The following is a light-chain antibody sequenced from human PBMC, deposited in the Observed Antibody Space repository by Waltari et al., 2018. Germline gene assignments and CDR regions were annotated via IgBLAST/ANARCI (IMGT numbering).Light chain of an antibody. CDR3: QQYNNWPPMYT. Sequence: EIVMTQSPATLSVSTGERATLSCRASQSVSSNLAGYQQKPGQAPRLFIYGASTRATGSPARFSGSGSGTEFTLTISSMQSEDFAVYYCQQYNNWPPMYTFGQGTKLEIK. V-gene: IGKV3-15*01. CDR1: QSVSSN. J-gene: IGKJ2*01. CDR2: GAS.